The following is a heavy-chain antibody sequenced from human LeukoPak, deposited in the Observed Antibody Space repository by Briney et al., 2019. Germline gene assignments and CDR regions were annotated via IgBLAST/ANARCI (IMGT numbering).Heavy chain of an antibody. Sequence: ASVKVSCKSSGGTFNSYAISWVRQAPGQGLEWMGWISAYNGNTNYAQKLQGRVTMTTDTSTSTAYMELRSLRSDDTAVYYCARGGSSDIAARPVDYWGQGTLVTVSS. CDR1: GGTFNSYA. CDR3: ARGGSSDIAARPVDY. V-gene: IGHV1-18*01. D-gene: IGHD6-6*01. CDR2: ISAYNGNT. J-gene: IGHJ4*02.